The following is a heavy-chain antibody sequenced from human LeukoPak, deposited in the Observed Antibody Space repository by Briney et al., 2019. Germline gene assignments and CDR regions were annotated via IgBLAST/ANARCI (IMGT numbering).Heavy chain of an antibody. CDR2: INPNSGGT. CDR3: ARDRVYSGYGRYAFDI. Sequence: GASVKVSCKASGYTFTGYYIHWVRQAPGQGLEWMGWINPNSGGTKYAQKFQGRVTMTRDTSISTAYMELSSLTSDDTAVYYCARDRVYSGYGRYAFDIWGQGTMVTVSS. V-gene: IGHV1-2*02. J-gene: IGHJ3*02. CDR1: GYTFTGYY. D-gene: IGHD5-12*01.